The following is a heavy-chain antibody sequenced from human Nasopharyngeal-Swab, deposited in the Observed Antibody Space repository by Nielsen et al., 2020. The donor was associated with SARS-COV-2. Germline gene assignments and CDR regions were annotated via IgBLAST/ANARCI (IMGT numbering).Heavy chain of an antibody. V-gene: IGHV3-53*05. Sequence: GESLKISCAASGFTVSSNYMSWVRQAPGKGLEWVSVIYSGGSTYYADSVKGRFTISRDSSKNTVYLQMNSLRPDDTAVYFCAKSMAYFQLSGTYNLDFWGQGTLVTVSS. CDR1: GFTVSSNY. D-gene: IGHD2-21*01. CDR2: IYSGGST. CDR3: AKSMAYFQLSGTYNLDF. J-gene: IGHJ4*02.